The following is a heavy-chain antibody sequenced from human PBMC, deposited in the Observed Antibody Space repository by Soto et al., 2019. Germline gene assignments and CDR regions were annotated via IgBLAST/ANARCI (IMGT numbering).Heavy chain of an antibody. CDR3: ARVKVVVAADAFDI. D-gene: IGHD2-15*01. J-gene: IGHJ3*02. Sequence: QVQLQQWGAGLLKPSETLSLTCAVYGGSFSGYYWSWIRKPPGKGLEWIGEINHSGSTNYNPSLKSRVTISVDTSKNQFSLKLSSVTAADTAVYYCARVKVVVAADAFDIWGQGTMVTVSS. V-gene: IGHV4-34*01. CDR1: GGSFSGYY. CDR2: INHSGST.